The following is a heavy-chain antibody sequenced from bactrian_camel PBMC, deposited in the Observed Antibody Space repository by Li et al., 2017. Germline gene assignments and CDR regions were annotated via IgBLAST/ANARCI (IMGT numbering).Heavy chain of an antibody. D-gene: IGHD4*01. CDR1: GHSRGSNC. J-gene: IGHJ4*01. CDR3: VSQDNTDYAWY. V-gene: IGHV3S32*01. Sequence: DVQLVESGGGSVQAGGSLRLSCKVSGHSRGSNCVGWYRLPPGRAPAEREGIAAIRRDGGETWYAASVKGRFTISRDSAKNTVYLQMDSLKPEDTAVYYCVSQDNTDYAWYWGQGTQVTVS. CDR2: IRRDGGET.